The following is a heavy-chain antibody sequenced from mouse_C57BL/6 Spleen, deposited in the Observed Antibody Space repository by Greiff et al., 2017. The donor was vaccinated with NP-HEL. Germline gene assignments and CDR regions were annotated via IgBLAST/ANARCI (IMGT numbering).Heavy chain of an antibody. D-gene: IGHD1-1*01. Sequence: EVMLVESGGDLVKPGGSLKLSCAASGFTFSSYGMSWVRQTPDKRLEWVATISSGGSYTYYPDSVKGRFTISRDNAKNTLYLQMGSLKSEDTAMYYCARRDTTGYFDVWGTGTTVTVSS. J-gene: IGHJ1*03. CDR3: ARRDTTGYFDV. CDR2: ISSGGSYT. CDR1: GFTFSSYG. V-gene: IGHV5-6*02.